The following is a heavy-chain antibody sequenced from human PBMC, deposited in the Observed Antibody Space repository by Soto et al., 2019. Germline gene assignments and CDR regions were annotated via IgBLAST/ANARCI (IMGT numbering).Heavy chain of an antibody. CDR2: ISYTEST. CDR1: GDSVSPYY. Sequence: PSETLSLTCAVSGDSVSPYYWNWIRQPPGKGLEWIGYISYTESTKYNPSLKSRVTISLNTSKKQFSLKLRSVTAADTAVYYCARDQVQDSNAYGMDVWGQGTTVTVSS. J-gene: IGHJ6*02. V-gene: IGHV4-59*02. D-gene: IGHD1-1*01. CDR3: ARDQVQDSNAYGMDV.